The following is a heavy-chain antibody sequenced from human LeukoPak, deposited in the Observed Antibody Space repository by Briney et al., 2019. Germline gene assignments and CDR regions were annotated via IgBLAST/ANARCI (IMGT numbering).Heavy chain of an antibody. CDR1: GYTFTGYY. D-gene: IGHD2-15*01. J-gene: IGHJ4*02. V-gene: IGHV1-2*02. Sequence: ASVKVSFKASGYTFTGYYMHWVRQAPGQGLEWMGWINPNSGGTNYAQKFQGRVTMTRDTSISTAYMELSRLRSDDTAVYYCARVLRKTCSGGSCYGYWGQGTLVTVSS. CDR2: INPNSGGT. CDR3: ARVLRKTCSGGSCYGY.